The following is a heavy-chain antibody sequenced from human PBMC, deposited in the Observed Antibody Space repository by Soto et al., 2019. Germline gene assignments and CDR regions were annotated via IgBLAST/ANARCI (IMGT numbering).Heavy chain of an antibody. CDR2: ISCCGGSA. CDR3: AKADGQQWLIPHLDN. Sequence: EVQLLESGGGVVQPGGSLRLSCVASGFNFKTFAMAWVRQAAGEGLEWVSGISCCGGSAAYADSVKGRFSIARDDSKNTVSLQLNSLRVEDTAQYYCAKADGQQWLIPHLDNWGQGTLVTVS. CDR1: GFNFKTFA. J-gene: IGHJ4*02. D-gene: IGHD6-19*01. V-gene: IGHV3-23*01.